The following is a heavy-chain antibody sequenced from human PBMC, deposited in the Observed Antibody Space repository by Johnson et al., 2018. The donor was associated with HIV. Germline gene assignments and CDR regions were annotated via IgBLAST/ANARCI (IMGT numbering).Heavy chain of an antibody. V-gene: IGHV3-7*01. Sequence: VQLVESGGGLVQPGGSLRLSCAASGFTFSRYWMSWVRQAPGKGLEWVANIKQDGSEKYYVDSVKGRFTISRDNAKNSLYLQMNSLRAEDTAVYYWAREGVVQLVESIQSDDAFDIWGQGAMVTVSP. CDR3: AREGVVQLVESIQSDDAFDI. J-gene: IGHJ3*02. CDR2: IKQDGSEK. D-gene: IGHD1-1*01. CDR1: GFTFSRYW.